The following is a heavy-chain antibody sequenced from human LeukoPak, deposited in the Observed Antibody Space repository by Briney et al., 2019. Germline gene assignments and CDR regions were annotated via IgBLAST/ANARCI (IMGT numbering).Heavy chain of an antibody. CDR3: ARVMVRGVIITRYSWFDP. D-gene: IGHD3-10*01. V-gene: IGHV5-10-1*01. CDR1: GYSFTSYW. CDR2: IDPSDSYT. Sequence: GESLRISCKGSGYSFTSYWISWVRQMPGKGLEWMGRIDPSDSYTNYSPSFQGHVTISADKSISTAYLQWSSLKASDTAMYYCARVMVRGVIITRYSWFDPWGQGTLVTVSS. J-gene: IGHJ5*02.